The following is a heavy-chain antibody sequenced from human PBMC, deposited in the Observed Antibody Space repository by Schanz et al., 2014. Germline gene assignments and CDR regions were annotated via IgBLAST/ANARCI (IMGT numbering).Heavy chain of an antibody. V-gene: IGHV3-43*01. CDR3: ARDLSSLIQGDV. Sequence: EVQLVESGGVVVQPGGSLRLSCAGSGFTFDNYTMHWVRQPPGKGLEWVSLVTWDGGYTYYADSVKGRFTISRDNAKNLLYLQMNGLRAEDTAVYFCARDLSSLIQGDVWGKGTTVTVSS. J-gene: IGHJ6*04. D-gene: IGHD2-2*01. CDR1: GFTFDNYT. CDR2: VTWDGGYT.